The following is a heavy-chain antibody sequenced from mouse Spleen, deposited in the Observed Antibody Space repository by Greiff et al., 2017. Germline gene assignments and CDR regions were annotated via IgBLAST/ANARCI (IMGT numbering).Heavy chain of an antibody. J-gene: IGHJ4*01. CDR2: INSNGGST. CDR1: GFTFSSYG. CDR3: ARVDGYTYAMDY. V-gene: IGHV5-6-3*01. D-gene: IGHD2-3*01. Sequence: EVHLVESGGGLVQPGGSLKLSCAASGFTFSSYGMSWVRQTPDKRLELVATINSNGGSTYYPDSVKGRFTISRDNAKNTLYLQMSSLKSEDTAMYYCARVDGYTYAMDYWGQGTSVTVSS.